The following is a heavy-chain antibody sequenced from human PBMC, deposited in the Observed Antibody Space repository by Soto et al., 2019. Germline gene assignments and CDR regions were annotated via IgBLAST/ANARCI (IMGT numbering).Heavy chain of an antibody. CDR2: IKSKNDGGAT. CDR1: GLTFTTAW. CDR3: TTDAQWGI. D-gene: IGHD2-8*01. Sequence: PGGSLRLSCVASGLTFTTAWMNWVRQAPGKGLEWVGRIKSKNDGGATEYSAPVKDRFILSRDDSKSTLYLQMSSLKTEDTAVYYCTTDAQWGIWGQGTMVTVSS. V-gene: IGHV3-15*07. J-gene: IGHJ3*02.